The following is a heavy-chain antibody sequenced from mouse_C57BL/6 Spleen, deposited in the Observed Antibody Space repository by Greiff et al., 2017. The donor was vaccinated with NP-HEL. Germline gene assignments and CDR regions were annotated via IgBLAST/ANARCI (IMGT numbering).Heavy chain of an antibody. J-gene: IGHJ4*01. Sequence: VQLQQSVAELVRPGASVKLSCTASGFNIKNYYMHWVKQRPEQGLEWIGRIDPANGNTKYAPKFQGKATITADTSSNTAYLQLSSLTSEDTAIYYCANGDDYDGGYAMDYWGQGTSVTVSS. CDR1: GFNIKNYY. CDR3: ANGDDYDGGYAMDY. V-gene: IGHV14-3*01. CDR2: IDPANGNT. D-gene: IGHD2-4*01.